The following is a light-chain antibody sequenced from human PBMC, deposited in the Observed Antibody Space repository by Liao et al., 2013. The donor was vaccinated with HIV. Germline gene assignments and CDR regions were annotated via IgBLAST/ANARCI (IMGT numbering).Light chain of an antibody. V-gene: IGLV3-21*04. CDR2: YDT. J-gene: IGLJ3*02. CDR3: QVWDSSSDHPRL. Sequence: SYVLTQPPSLSVAPGKTARITCGGSNIGGQSVHWYQQKPGQAPVLVIYYDTDRPSGIPERFSGSNSGNTATLTISRVEAGDEADYYCQVWDSSSDHPRLFGGGTKLTVL. CDR1: NIGGQS.